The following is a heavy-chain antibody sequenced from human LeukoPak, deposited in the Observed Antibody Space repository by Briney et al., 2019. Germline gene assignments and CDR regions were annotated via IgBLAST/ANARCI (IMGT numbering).Heavy chain of an antibody. CDR2: INPNSGGT. D-gene: IGHD3-3*01. CDR1: GYTFTGYY. J-gene: IGHJ4*02. V-gene: IGHV1-2*02. Sequence: ASVKVSCKASGYTFTGYYIHWVRQAPGQGLEWMGWINPNSGGTNYAQKFQGRVTMTRDTSISTAYMELSRLRSDDTAVYYCARDEQVIRFLEWQAQGTIDYWGQGTLVTASS. CDR3: ARDEQVIRFLEWQAQGTIDY.